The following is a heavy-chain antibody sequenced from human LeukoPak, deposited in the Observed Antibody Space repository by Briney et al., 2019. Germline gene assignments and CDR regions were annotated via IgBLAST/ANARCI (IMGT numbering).Heavy chain of an antibody. CDR2: IGTAGDT. J-gene: IGHJ4*02. D-gene: IGHD1-26*01. CDR1: GFTFSNHA. CDR3: VRQQTPHGNFDY. V-gene: IGHV3-13*01. Sequence: GSLRLSCATSGFTFSNHAKHWVRQATGKGLEWVSAIGTAGDTFYPGSVKGRFTISRENAKNSLSLQMNSLRAEDTAVYYCVRQQTPHGNFDYWGQGTLVTVSS.